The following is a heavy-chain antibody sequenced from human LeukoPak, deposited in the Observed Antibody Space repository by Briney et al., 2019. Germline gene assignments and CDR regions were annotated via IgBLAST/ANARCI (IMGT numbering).Heavy chain of an antibody. CDR1: VFPFSSYA. CDR3: ATGGDNDILTGYYTSFDY. Sequence: GGSLRLSCAASVFPFSSYAMSWVRQAPGKGLEWVSAFRGRGGSTHYADSVKGRVTLSGDNYKNTLYLQMNSLRAEDTAVYYCATGGDNDILTGYYTSFDYWGQGTLVTVSS. CDR2: FRGRGGST. V-gene: IGHV3-23*01. J-gene: IGHJ4*02. D-gene: IGHD3-9*01.